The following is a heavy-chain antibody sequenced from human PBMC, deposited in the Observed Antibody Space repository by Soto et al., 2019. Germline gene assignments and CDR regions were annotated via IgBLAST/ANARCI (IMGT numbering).Heavy chain of an antibody. D-gene: IGHD5-12*01. V-gene: IGHV3-72*01. CDR2: SRSEAKRYTT. Sequence: EAQLVESGGGLVQPGGSLRLSCAVSGFTLSDHYMDWVRQTPGKGLEWVARSRSEAKRYTTEYAASVRDRFTISRDDSKNSLYLQINSLKTEDTALYYCVRGYNYFDMWGQGTMVIVSS. CDR3: VRGYNYFDM. CDR1: GFTLSDHY. J-gene: IGHJ3*02.